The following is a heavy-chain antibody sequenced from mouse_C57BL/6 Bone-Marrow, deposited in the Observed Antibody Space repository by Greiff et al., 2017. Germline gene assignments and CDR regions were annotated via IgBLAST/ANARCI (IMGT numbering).Heavy chain of an antibody. CDR1: GFHFKDDY. Sequence: VQLQQSGAELVRPGASVKLSCTASGFHFKDDYMHWVKQRPEQGLEWIGWIDPENGDTEYASKFQGKATITADTSSNTDYKQHSSLTSDDTAIYNYTTAVDYWGQGTTLTDSS. CDR3: TTAVDY. CDR2: IDPENGDT. J-gene: IGHJ2*01. V-gene: IGHV14-4*01.